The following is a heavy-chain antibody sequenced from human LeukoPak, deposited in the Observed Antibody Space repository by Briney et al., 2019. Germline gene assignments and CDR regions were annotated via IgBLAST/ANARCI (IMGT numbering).Heavy chain of an antibody. V-gene: IGHV1-46*01. D-gene: IGHD2-15*01. Sequence: ASVKVSCKASGYTFTSYYMHWVRQAPGQGLEWMGIINPSGGSTSYAQKFQGRVTMTRDTSTSTVYMELSSLRSEDTAVYYCARRGYCSGGSCYLPAFDYWGQGTLVTVSS. J-gene: IGHJ4*02. CDR2: INPSGGST. CDR1: GYTFTSYY. CDR3: ARRGYCSGGSCYLPAFDY.